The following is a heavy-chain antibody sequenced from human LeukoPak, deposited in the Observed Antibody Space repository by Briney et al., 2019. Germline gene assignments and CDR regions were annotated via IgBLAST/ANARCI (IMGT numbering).Heavy chain of an antibody. CDR2: ISAYNGNT. V-gene: IGHV1-18*01. D-gene: IGHD1-20*01. Sequence: ASEKVSCKASGDTFTSYGISWVRQAPGQGLEWMGWISAYNGNTNYAQKLQGRVTMTTDTSTSTAYMELRSLRSDDTAVYYCARNRGYNWNTWSDPWGQGTLVTVSS. CDR1: GDTFTSYG. J-gene: IGHJ5*02. CDR3: ARNRGYNWNTWSDP.